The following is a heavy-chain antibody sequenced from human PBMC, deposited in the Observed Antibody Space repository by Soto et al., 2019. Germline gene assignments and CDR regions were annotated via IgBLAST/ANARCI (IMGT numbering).Heavy chain of an antibody. CDR3: ATQFYRYAYD. D-gene: IGHD5-18*01. CDR1: GYSFTSHW. V-gene: IGHV5-51*01. Sequence: PXESLKISRKGSGYSFTSHWVVWVRQMPGKGLEWMGIMYPGDSDTRYSPSFQGQVTISADKSISTAYLQWSSLKASDTAMYYCATQFYRYAYDWGQGTLVTVSS. J-gene: IGHJ4*02. CDR2: MYPGDSDT.